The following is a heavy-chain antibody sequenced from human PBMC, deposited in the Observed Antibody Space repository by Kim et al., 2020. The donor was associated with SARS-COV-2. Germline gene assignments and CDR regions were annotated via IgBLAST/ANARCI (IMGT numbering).Heavy chain of an antibody. J-gene: IGHJ4*02. CDR2: ISDDGINK. Sequence: GGSLRLSCAASGLTFSSDAMNWVRQAPGKGLEWVALISDDGINKYYGDSVKGRFTISRDNSKNTLYLQMNSLRAEDTAVYYCARQSSGWYWGQGTLVTVSS. CDR1: GLTFSSDA. V-gene: IGHV3-30*04. CDR3: ARQSSGWY. D-gene: IGHD6-19*01.